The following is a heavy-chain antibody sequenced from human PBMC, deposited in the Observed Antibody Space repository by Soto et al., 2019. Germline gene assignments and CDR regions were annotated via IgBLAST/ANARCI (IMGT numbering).Heavy chain of an antibody. CDR2: TRNKANSYTT. D-gene: IGHD5-18*01. CDR3: ASWGQLWLPSNAFDI. J-gene: IGHJ3*02. CDR1: GFTFSDHY. Sequence: PGGSLRLSCAASGFTFSDHYMDWVRQAPGKGLEWVGRTRNKANSYTTEYAASVKGRFTISRDDSKNSLYLQMNSLKTEDTAVYYCASWGQLWLPSNAFDIWGQGTMVTVSS. V-gene: IGHV3-72*01.